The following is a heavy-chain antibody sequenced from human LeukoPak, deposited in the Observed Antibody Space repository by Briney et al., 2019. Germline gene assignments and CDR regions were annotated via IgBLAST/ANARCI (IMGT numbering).Heavy chain of an antibody. J-gene: IGHJ4*02. CDR1: GYTFTSYA. D-gene: IGHD5-24*01. CDR3: AREIDRDGYNRFFDY. Sequence: ASATVSCKASGYTFTSYAMHWVRQAPGQRLEWMGWINAGNGNTKYSQKFQGRVTITRDTSASTAYMDLSSLRSEDTAVYYCAREIDRDGYNRFFDYWGQGTLVTVSS. V-gene: IGHV1-3*01. CDR2: INAGNGNT.